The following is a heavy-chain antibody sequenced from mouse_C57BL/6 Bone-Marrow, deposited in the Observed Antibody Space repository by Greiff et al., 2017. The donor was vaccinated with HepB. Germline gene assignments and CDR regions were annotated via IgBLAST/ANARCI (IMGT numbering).Heavy chain of an antibody. CDR1: GFTFSDYY. CDR2: INYDGSST. V-gene: IGHV5-16*01. Sequence: EVQVVESEGGLVQPGSSMKLSCTASGFTFSDYYMAWVRQVPEKGLEWVANINYDGSSTYYLDSLKSRFIISRDNAKNILYLQMSSLKSEDTATYYCARGPPWFAYWGQGTLVTVSA. J-gene: IGHJ3*01. CDR3: ARGPPWFAY.